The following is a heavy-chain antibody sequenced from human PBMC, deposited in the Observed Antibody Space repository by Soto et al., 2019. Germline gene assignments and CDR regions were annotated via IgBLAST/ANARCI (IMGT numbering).Heavy chain of an antibody. V-gene: IGHV3-48*01. D-gene: IGHD5-12*01. J-gene: IGHJ6*02. Sequence: GGSLRLSCAASGFTFSGYSMNWVRQAPGKGLKWVSYITSSSSTIYYADPVKGRFTISRDNAKSLLYLQMNSLRAEDTAVYYCVRRSASGSAGMDVWGQGTTVTVSS. CDR1: GFTFSGYS. CDR2: ITSSSSTI. CDR3: VRRSASGSAGMDV.